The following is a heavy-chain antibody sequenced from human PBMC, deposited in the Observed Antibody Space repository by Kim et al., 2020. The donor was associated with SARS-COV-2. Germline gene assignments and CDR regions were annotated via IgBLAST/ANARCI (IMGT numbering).Heavy chain of an antibody. Sequence: SETLSLTCAVYGGSFSGYYWSWIRQPPGKGLEWIGEINHSGSTNYNPSLKSRVTISVDTSKNQFSLKLSSVTAEDTAVYYCARGTREWLTFYYYYYMDVWGKGTTVTVSS. D-gene: IGHD3-3*01. CDR2: INHSGST. J-gene: IGHJ6*03. CDR3: ARGTREWLTFYYYYYMDV. V-gene: IGHV4-34*01. CDR1: GGSFSGYY.